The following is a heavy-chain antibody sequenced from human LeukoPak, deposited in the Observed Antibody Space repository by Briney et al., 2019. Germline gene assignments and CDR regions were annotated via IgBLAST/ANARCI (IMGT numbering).Heavy chain of an antibody. CDR1: GFTFDDYA. Sequence: GGSLRLSCAASGFTFDDYAMHWVRQAPGKGLEWVSLISGDGGSTYYADSVKGRFTISRDNSKNSLYLQMNSLRTEDTALYYCAKDRRITGTTDTEVGDWGQGTLVTVSS. V-gene: IGHV3-43*02. D-gene: IGHD1-7*01. J-gene: IGHJ4*02. CDR2: ISGDGGST. CDR3: AKDRRITGTTDTEVGD.